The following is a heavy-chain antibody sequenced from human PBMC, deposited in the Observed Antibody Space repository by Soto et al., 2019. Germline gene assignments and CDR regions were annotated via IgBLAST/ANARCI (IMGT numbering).Heavy chain of an antibody. CDR2: IYYSGST. CDR1: GGSLSSYY. J-gene: IGHJ1*01. V-gene: IGHV4-59*01. D-gene: IGHD6-19*01. CDR3: ASFSGWDDLGYFQH. Sequence: SETLSLTCTVSGGSLSSYYWSWIREPPGKGLEWIGYIYYSGSTNYNPSLKSRVTISVDTSKNQFSLKLSSVTAADTAVYYCASFSGWDDLGYFQHWGQGTLVTVSS.